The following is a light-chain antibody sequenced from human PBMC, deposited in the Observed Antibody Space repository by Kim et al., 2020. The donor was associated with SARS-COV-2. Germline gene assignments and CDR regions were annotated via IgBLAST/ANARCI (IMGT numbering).Light chain of an antibody. CDR1: QRISSNY. CDR3: NQYIRSPYG. CDR2: DAS. J-gene: IGKJ2*03. V-gene: IGKV3-20*01. Sequence: WSPGESATLSCRANQRISSNYLAWYQHKPGQSPGLLIHDASNRATGIPDRFSGSGSGTDFTLTISRLEPEDFAVYYCNQYIRSPYGFGQGTKLRS.